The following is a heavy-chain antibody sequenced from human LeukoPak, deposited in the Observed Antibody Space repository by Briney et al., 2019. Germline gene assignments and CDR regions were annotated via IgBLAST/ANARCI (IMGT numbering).Heavy chain of an antibody. CDR2: IYYSGIT. D-gene: IGHD1-26*01. CDR1: GGSIRGYY. CDR3: ARVRWELGGDY. J-gene: IGHJ4*02. Sequence: SETLSLTCTVSGGSIRGYYWSWIRQPPGKGLEYIGYIYYSGITNYNPSLKSRVTISVDTSKNQFSLRLNSVTAADTAVYYCARVRWELGGDYWGQGTLVTVSS. V-gene: IGHV4-59*08.